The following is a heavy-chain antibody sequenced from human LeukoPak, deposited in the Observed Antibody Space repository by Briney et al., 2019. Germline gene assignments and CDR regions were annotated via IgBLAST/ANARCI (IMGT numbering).Heavy chain of an antibody. D-gene: IGHD3-10*01. CDR3: ARHYGSRSPLDH. J-gene: IGHJ4*02. CDR1: GYSFTNYW. Sequence: GESLRISCKGSGYSFTNYWITWVRQMPGKGLEWLGRIDPTDSYTNYSPSFQGHVTISADKSISTAYLQWSSLKTSDTAMYYCARHYGSRSPLDHWGQGTLVTVSS. CDR2: IDPTDSYT. V-gene: IGHV5-10-1*01.